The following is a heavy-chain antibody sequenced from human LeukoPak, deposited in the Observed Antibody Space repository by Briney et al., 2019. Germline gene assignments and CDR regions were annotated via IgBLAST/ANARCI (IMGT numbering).Heavy chain of an antibody. V-gene: IGHV3-11*04. CDR2: ISSSSSTI. CDR1: GFTFSDYY. D-gene: IGHD4-17*01. J-gene: IGHJ5*02. CDR3: ARVGDGDYVFRWIRFDP. Sequence: KAGGSLRLSCAASGFTFSDYYMSWIRQAPGKGLEWVSYISSSSSTIYYADSVKGRFTISRDNAKNSLYLQMNSLRDEDTAVYYCARVGDGDYVFRWIRFDPWGQGTLVTVSS.